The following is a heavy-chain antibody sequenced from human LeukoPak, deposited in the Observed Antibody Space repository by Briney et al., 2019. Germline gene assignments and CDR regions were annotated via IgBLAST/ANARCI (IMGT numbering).Heavy chain of an antibody. J-gene: IGHJ5*02. Sequence: SVKVSCKASGGTFSSYAISWVRQAPGQGLEWMGGIIPIFGTANYAQKFQGRVTITADESTSTAYMELSSLRSEDTAVYYCASSWNDVRWFDPWGQGTLVTVSS. CDR1: GGTFSSYA. D-gene: IGHD1-1*01. CDR3: ASSWNDVRWFDP. CDR2: IIPIFGTA. V-gene: IGHV1-69*13.